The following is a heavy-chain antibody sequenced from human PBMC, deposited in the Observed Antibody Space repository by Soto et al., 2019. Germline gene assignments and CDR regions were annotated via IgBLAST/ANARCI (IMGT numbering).Heavy chain of an antibody. CDR3: ASDPRDCSSTSCYELSVGWFDS. CDR1: GGTFSSYT. V-gene: IGHV1-69*02. D-gene: IGHD2-2*01. J-gene: IGHJ5*01. CDR2: IIPILGIA. Sequence: QVQLVQSGAEVKKPGSSVKVSCKASGGTFSSYTISWVRQAPGQGLEWMGRIIPILGIANYAQKFQGRVTITADKSTSTAYMELSSLRSEDTAVDYCASDPRDCSSTSCYELSVGWFDSWGQGTLVTVSS.